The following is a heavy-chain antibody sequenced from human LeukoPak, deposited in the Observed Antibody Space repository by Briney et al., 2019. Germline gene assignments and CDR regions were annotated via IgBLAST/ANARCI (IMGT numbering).Heavy chain of an antibody. CDR2: ISRRSETI. CDR1: GFTFSNYY. Sequence: GGSLRLSCAASGFTFSNYYMNWVRQAPGKGLEWVSYISRRSETIYYADSVKGRFTVSRDNANNSLYLQMNSLRAEDTAVYYCARDNGGGLREFDYWGQGILVTVSS. CDR3: ARDNGGGLREFDY. J-gene: IGHJ4*02. D-gene: IGHD2-8*01. V-gene: IGHV3-48*04.